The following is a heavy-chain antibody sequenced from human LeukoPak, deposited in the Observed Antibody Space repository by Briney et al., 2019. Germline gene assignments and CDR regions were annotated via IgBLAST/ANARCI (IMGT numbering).Heavy chain of an antibody. CDR3: ARPNRWMQPPRWAFDI. Sequence: SQTLSLTCTVSGGSISSGSYYWSWIRQPAGKGLEWIGRIYTSGSTNYNPSLKSRVTISVDTSKNQFSLNLSSVTAADTAVYYCARPNRWMQPPRWAFDIWGQGTMVTVSS. CDR2: IYTSGST. D-gene: IGHD5-18*01. V-gene: IGHV4-61*02. CDR1: GGSISSGSYY. J-gene: IGHJ3*02.